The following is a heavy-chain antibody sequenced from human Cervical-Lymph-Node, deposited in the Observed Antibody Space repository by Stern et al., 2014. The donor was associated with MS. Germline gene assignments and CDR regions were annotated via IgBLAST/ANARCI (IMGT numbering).Heavy chain of an antibody. Sequence: QLQLQQSGPGLVKPSDTLSLTCTASGGSISSSRYYWGWLRQPPGKGLEWIGTLYFSGSTHYNPSLKSRVTISADMSNNHFYLRLRSVAAADTAVYYCASARVSEHWYFDLWGRGTLVTVSS. CDR1: GGSISSSRYY. D-gene: IGHD6-13*01. CDR2: LYFSGST. CDR3: ASARVSEHWYFDL. V-gene: IGHV4-39*02. J-gene: IGHJ2*01.